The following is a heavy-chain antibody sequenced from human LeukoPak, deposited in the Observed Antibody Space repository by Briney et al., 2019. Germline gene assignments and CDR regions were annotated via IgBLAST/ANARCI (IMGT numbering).Heavy chain of an antibody. V-gene: IGHV4-31*03. CDR1: GSSVSSDEYY. CDR2: VYCSGSS. CDR3: ARARRLVHDTSFYLES. Sequence: TLSLTCPVSGSSVSSDEYYWSWVRQPPGKGLGWIGYVYCSGSSYYIPSLESRVTMSVEVSKNQFSLELRSVTAADTAVYYCARARRLVHDTSFYLESWGQGTLVTVSS. J-gene: IGHJ4*02. D-gene: IGHD1-1*01.